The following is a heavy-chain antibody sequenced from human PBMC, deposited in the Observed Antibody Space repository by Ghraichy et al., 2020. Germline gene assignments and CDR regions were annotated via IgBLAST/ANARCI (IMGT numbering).Heavy chain of an antibody. CDR2: IYYSGST. V-gene: IGHV4-39*01. Sequence: SETLSLTCTVSGGSISSSSYYWGWIRQPPGKGLEWIWSIYYSGSTYYNPSLKSRVTISVDTSKNQFSLKLSSVTAADTAVYYCARTTMVRGVIPWYFDLWGRGTLVTVSS. J-gene: IGHJ2*01. CDR3: ARTTMVRGVIPWYFDL. CDR1: GGSISSSSYY. D-gene: IGHD3-10*01.